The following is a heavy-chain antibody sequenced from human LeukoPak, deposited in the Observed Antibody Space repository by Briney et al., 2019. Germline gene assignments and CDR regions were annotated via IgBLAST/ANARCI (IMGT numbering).Heavy chain of an antibody. CDR1: GGSISSGSYY. CDR3: ARPKTGYYGDYFDY. CDR2: IYTSGST. D-gene: IGHD3-9*01. Sequence: SQTLSLTCTVSGGSISSGSYYWSWIRQPAGKGLEWIGRIYTSGSTYYNPSLKSRVTISVDTSKNQFSLKLSSVTAADTAVYYCARPKTGYYGDYFDYWGQGTLVTVSS. V-gene: IGHV4-61*02. J-gene: IGHJ4*02.